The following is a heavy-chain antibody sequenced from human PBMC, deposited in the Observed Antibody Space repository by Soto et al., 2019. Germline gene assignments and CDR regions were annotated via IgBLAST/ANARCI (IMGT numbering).Heavy chain of an antibody. CDR2: ISSNGGST. D-gene: IGHD2-15*01. CDR1: GFTFSSYA. J-gene: IGHJ4*02. Sequence: EVQLVESGGGLVQPGGSLRLSCAASGFTFSSYAMHWVRQAPGKGLEYVSAISSNGGSTYYANSVKGRFTISRDNSKNTLYLQMGSLRAEDMAVYYCARQGSGSYYFDYWGQGTLDTVSS. CDR3: ARQGSGSYYFDY. V-gene: IGHV3-64*01.